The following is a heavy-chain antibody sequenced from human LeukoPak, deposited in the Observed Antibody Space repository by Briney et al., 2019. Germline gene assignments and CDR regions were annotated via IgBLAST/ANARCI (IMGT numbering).Heavy chain of an antibody. J-gene: IGHJ4*02. Sequence: PSETLSLTCTVSGGSISSGSYYRSWIRQPAGKGLEWIGRIYTSGSTNYNPSLKSRVTISVDTSKNQFSLKLSSVTAADTAVYYCARGVPAANIPFDYWGQGTLVTVSS. CDR2: IYTSGST. CDR1: GGSISSGSYY. CDR3: ARGVPAANIPFDY. V-gene: IGHV4-61*02. D-gene: IGHD2-2*01.